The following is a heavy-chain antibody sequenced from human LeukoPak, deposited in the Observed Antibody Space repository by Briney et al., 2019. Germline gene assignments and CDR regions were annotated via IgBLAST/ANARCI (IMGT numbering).Heavy chain of an antibody. V-gene: IGHV1-69*05. J-gene: IGHJ5*02. CDR3: ARGGIAAAGTGWFDP. D-gene: IGHD6-13*01. Sequence: GASVKVSCKASGGTFSSYAISWVRQAPGQGLEWMGGIIPIFGTANYAQKFQGRVTITTDEPTSTAYMELSSLRSEDTAVYYCARGGIAAAGTGWFDPWGQGTLVTVSS. CDR2: IIPIFGTA. CDR1: GGTFSSYA.